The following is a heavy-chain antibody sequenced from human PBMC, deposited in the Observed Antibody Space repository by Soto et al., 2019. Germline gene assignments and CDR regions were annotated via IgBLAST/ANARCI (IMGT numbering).Heavy chain of an antibody. Sequence: QVQLVESGGGVVQPGRSLRLSCAASGFTFSSYAMHWVRQAPGKGLEGVAVISYDGSNKYYADSVKGRFTISRDNSKNPLYLQMNSLRAEDTAVYYCARGSRVSYLDYWGQGTLVTVSS. V-gene: IGHV3-30-3*01. CDR2: ISYDGSNK. CDR1: GFTFSSYA. D-gene: IGHD3-10*01. J-gene: IGHJ4*02. CDR3: ARGSRVSYLDY.